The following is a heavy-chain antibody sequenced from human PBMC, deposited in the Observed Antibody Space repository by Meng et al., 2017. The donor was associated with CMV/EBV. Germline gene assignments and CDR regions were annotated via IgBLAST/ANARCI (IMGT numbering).Heavy chain of an antibody. D-gene: IGHD3-22*01. CDR1: GFTFSSYW. J-gene: IGHJ4*02. V-gene: IGHV3-7*01. Sequence: GGSLRLSCAASGFTFSSYWMSWVRQAPGKGLEWVANIKQDGSEKYYVDSVKGRFTISRDNAKNSLYLQMNSLRAEDTAVYYCARDELYYYDSSGYKFDYLGQGTLVTVSS. CDR2: IKQDGSEK. CDR3: ARDELYYYDSSGYKFDY.